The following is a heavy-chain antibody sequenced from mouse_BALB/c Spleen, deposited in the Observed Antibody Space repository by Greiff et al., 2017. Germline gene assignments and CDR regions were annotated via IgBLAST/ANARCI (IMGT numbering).Heavy chain of an antibody. Sequence: EVMLVESGGGLVQPGGSLRLSCATSGFTFTDYYMSWVRQPPGKALEWLGFIRNKANGYTTEYSASVKGRFTISRDNSQSILYLQMNTLRAEDSATYYCARDMKVRLYYYAMDYWGQGTSVTVSA. CDR1: GFTFTDYY. D-gene: IGHD2-14*01. J-gene: IGHJ4*01. CDR2: IRNKANGYTT. V-gene: IGHV7-3*02. CDR3: ARDMKVRLYYYAMDY.